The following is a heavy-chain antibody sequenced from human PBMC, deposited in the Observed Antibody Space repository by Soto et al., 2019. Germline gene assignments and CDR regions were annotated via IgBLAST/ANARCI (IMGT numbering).Heavy chain of an antibody. D-gene: IGHD3-10*01. Sequence: QVQLVQSGAEVKTPGSSVKVSCKASGGTFSSYAISWVRQAPGQGLEWRGGVIPIFGTANYAQKSQGRVTITADECPSKAYMELSSLTSEDTAVYYCASELDPPYHHGENWFDPRGQGTLVTVSS. J-gene: IGHJ5*02. CDR1: GGTFSSYA. V-gene: IGHV1-69*12. CDR2: VIPIFGTA. CDR3: ASELDPPYHHGENWFDP.